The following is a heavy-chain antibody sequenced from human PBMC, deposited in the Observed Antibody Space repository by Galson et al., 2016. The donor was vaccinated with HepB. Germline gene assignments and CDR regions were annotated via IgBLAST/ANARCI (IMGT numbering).Heavy chain of an antibody. CDR1: GASVSSNW. Sequence: SETLSLTCAVSGASVSSNWWSWVRQPPGKGLDWIGETYHTGGTNFNPSLMSRVTISLDKSKNQLSLMLTSVTAADTAVYYCARHIAVAGTRGFDYWGQGALVTVSS. J-gene: IGHJ4*02. CDR2: TYHTGGT. V-gene: IGHV4-4*02. CDR3: ARHIAVAGTRGFDY. D-gene: IGHD6-19*01.